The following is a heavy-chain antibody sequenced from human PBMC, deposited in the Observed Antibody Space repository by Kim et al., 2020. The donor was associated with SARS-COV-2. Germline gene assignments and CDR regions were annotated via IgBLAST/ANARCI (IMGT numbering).Heavy chain of an antibody. D-gene: IGHD3-9*01. Sequence: GGSLRLSCAASGFTFSSYWMSWVRQAPGKGLEWVANIKQDGSEKYYVDSVKGRFTISRDNAKNSLYLQMNSLRAEDTAVYYCARLRVDYDILTGYYIYYYGMDVWGQGTTVTVSS. CDR1: GFTFSSYW. CDR2: IKQDGSEK. V-gene: IGHV3-7*01. CDR3: ARLRVDYDILTGYYIYYYGMDV. J-gene: IGHJ6*02.